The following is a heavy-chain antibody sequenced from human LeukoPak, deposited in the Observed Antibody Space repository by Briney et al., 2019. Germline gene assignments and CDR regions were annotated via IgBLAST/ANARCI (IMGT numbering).Heavy chain of an antibody. J-gene: IGHJ4*02. CDR3: ARGLFDYLYYFDY. D-gene: IGHD5-12*01. CDR2: IGSSGSTI. CDR1: GFTFSSYA. V-gene: IGHV3-48*03. Sequence: GGSLRLSCSASGFTFSSYAMHWVRQAPGKGLEWVSYIGSSGSTIYYADSVKGRFTISRDNAKNSLYLQMNSLRAEDTAVYYCARGLFDYLYYFDYWGQGTLVTVSS.